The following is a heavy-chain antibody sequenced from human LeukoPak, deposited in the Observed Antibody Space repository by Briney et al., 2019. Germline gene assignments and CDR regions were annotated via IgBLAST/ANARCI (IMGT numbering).Heavy chain of an antibody. CDR3: AKDPGAYYFDY. CDR1: GFTFSTYD. J-gene: IGHJ4*02. Sequence: PGGSLRLSCAASGFTFSTYDIHWVRQPPGKGLEWISVIGTTGDTYYSGSVKGRFTISRDNAKNSLYLQMNSLRAEDTAVYYCAKDPGAYYFDYWGQGTLVTVSS. CDR2: IGTTGDT. V-gene: IGHV3-13*04.